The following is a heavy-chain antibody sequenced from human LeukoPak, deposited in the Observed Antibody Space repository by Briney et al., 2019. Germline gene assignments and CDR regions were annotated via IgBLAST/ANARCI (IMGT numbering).Heavy chain of an antibody. CDR1: GFTFSSDW. Sequence: QPGGSLRLSCAASGFTFSSDWMSWVRQAPGKGLEWVANIKQDGSEKYYMDSVKGRFTISRDNAKNSLYLQMNSLRAEDTAVYFCARGGWSGNWFDPWGQGTPVTVSS. V-gene: IGHV3-7*01. CDR2: IKQDGSEK. CDR3: ARGGWSGNWFDP. J-gene: IGHJ5*02. D-gene: IGHD6-19*01.